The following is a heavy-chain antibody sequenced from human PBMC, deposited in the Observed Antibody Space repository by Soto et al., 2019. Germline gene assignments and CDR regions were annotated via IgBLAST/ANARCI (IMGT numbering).Heavy chain of an antibody. CDR2: IYYSGST. D-gene: IGHD3-3*01. CDR3: AREVSPILRFLEWAERDV. CDR1: GGSISSGGYY. V-gene: IGHV4-31*03. J-gene: IGHJ6*03. Sequence: QVQLQESGPGLVKPSQTLSLTCTVSGGSISSGGYYWSWIRQHPGKGLEWIGYIYYSGSTYYNPSLHSRVTISVDTSKNQFSQKLSPVTAADTAVYYCAREVSPILRFLEWAERDVWGKGTTITFSS.